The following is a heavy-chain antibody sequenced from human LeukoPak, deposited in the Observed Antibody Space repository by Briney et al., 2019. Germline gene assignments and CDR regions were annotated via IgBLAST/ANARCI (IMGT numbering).Heavy chain of an antibody. D-gene: IGHD2-21*01. Sequence: GGSLRLSCAASGFTFSSYSMDWVRQAPGKGLEWVGRTRNRAKSYTTEYAASVKGRFTISRDDSENSLFLQMDSLKTEDTAVYYCARGAAKGGDYYYIMDVWGQGTTVTVSS. CDR1: GFTFSSYS. V-gene: IGHV3-72*01. CDR3: ARGAAKGGDYYYIMDV. J-gene: IGHJ6*02. CDR2: TRNRAKSYTT.